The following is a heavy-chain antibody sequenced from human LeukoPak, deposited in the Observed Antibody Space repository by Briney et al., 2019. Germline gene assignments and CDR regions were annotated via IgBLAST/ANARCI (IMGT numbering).Heavy chain of an antibody. V-gene: IGHV1-46*01. CDR1: GFTITNYH. J-gene: IGHJ4*02. Sequence: GASVKVSCKASGFTITNYHMHWVRQAPGQGLEWVGLIRGTGDSPDYAQKFQGGVTVTCDTSTNTASLELWSLKLEDTAVYYCARAPAGTLDFWGQGTLVTVSS. CDR3: ARAPAGTLDF. D-gene: IGHD6-13*01. CDR2: IRGTGDSP.